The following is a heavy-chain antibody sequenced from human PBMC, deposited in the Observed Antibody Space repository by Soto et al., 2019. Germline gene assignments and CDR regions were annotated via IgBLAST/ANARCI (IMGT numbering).Heavy chain of an antibody. CDR1: GGSISSYY. Sequence: SWTLSISCTVCGGSISSYYWSWIRQPPGKGLEWIGYIYYSGSTNYNPSLKSRVTISVDTSKNQFSLKLSSVTAADTAVYYCARVVSGYDFGIDYWGQGTLVTVSS. CDR2: IYYSGST. CDR3: ARVVSGYDFGIDY. V-gene: IGHV4-59*01. J-gene: IGHJ4*02. D-gene: IGHD5-12*01.